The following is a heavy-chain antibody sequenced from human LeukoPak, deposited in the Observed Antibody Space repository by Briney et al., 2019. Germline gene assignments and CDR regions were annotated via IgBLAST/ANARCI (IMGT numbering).Heavy chain of an antibody. CDR1: RGSISSYY. D-gene: IGHD1-1*01. J-gene: IGHJ4*02. V-gene: IGHV4-4*07. CDR2: IYSSGSS. Sequence: PSETLSLTCTVSRGSISSYYWSWIRQPAGKGLEWIGRIYSSGSSNYNPSLKSRVTMSVDTSKNQFSLKLSSVTAADTAVYYCARDRYGGITDYWGQGTLVTVSS. CDR3: ARDRYGGITDY.